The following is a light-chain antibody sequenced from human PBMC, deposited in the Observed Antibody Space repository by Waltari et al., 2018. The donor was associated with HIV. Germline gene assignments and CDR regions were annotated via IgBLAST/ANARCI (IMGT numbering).Light chain of an antibody. CDR2: GAS. Sequence: EVVLTQSPGTLSLSPGERATLSYRASQTVSSTYLAWYQQKPGQAPRLLIYGASSRATGIPDRFSGSGSGTDFTLTISRLEPEDFAVYYCQQYDRSPQTFGQGTKVDIK. CDR1: QTVSSTY. J-gene: IGKJ1*01. V-gene: IGKV3-20*01. CDR3: QQYDRSPQT.